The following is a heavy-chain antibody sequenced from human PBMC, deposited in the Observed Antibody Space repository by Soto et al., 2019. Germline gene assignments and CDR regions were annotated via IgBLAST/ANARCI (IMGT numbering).Heavy chain of an antibody. CDR1: GFSFSSYG. CDR2: TTYDGGIK. Sequence: QGQLVESGGGVVQPGRSLRLSCEASGFSFSSYGMQWVRQAPGRALEWVAATTYDGGIKHYEDSVKGRFTISRDNSKNTLYLQMNSLRVEDRATYYCAGALENPYFYYGLDVWGQGTTVTVSS. J-gene: IGHJ6*02. CDR3: AGALENPYFYYGLDV. D-gene: IGHD1-1*01. V-gene: IGHV3-30*03.